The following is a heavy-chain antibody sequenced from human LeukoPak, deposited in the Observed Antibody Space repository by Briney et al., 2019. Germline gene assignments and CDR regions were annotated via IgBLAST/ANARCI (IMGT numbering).Heavy chain of an antibody. D-gene: IGHD3-10*01. CDR2: IRTKAYGGTT. J-gene: IGHJ4*02. Sequence: PGGSLRLSCTASGFTFGDYAMSWVRQAPGKGLEWVGFIRTKAYGGTTENAASVKGRFTISRDDSKSIGYLQMNSLKTEDTAVYYCTRDLLAGDYYGSGNLGYWGQGTLVTVSS. CDR1: GFTFGDYA. V-gene: IGHV3-49*04. CDR3: TRDLLAGDYYGSGNLGY.